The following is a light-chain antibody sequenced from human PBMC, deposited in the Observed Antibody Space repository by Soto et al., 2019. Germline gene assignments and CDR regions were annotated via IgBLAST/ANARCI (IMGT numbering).Light chain of an antibody. CDR1: QSVSSSY. CDR2: GAS. V-gene: IGKV3-20*01. Sequence: EIVMTQSPATLSVSPGERATLSCRASQSVSSSYLAWYQQKPGQAPRLLIYGASSRATGIPDRFSGSGSGTDFTLTISRLETEDFAVYYCQQYGSSPRTFGQGTRLEI. J-gene: IGKJ5*01. CDR3: QQYGSSPRT.